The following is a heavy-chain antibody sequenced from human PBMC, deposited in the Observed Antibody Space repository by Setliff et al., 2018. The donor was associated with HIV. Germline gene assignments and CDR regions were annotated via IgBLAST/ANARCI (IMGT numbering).Heavy chain of an antibody. V-gene: IGHV4-38-2*02. D-gene: IGHD3-22*01. CDR3: ARQAWHYDRDGYFIDY. CDR2: IYQNGNT. Sequence: ETLSLTCSVSGYFISNGYYWGWIRQPPGKGLEWVGTIYQNGNTYYSPSLESRVSVSMDMSRNQFSVKLNSATAADTAVYYCARQAWHYDRDGYFIDYWGQGKQVTVSS. CDR1: GYFISNGYY. J-gene: IGHJ4*02.